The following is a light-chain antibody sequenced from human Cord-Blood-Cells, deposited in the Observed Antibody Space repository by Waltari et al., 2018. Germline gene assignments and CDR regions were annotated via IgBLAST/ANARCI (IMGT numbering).Light chain of an antibody. CDR1: SSDVGGYNY. Sequence: QSALTQPRSVSGSPGQSVTISCTGTSSDVGGYNYVSWYQQHPGKAPKLMLYDVSKRPARGPVRFSGSKSGNTGSLTISGLQAEDEADYYCCSYAGRYKGFGGGTKLTVL. CDR2: DVS. J-gene: IGLJ2*01. CDR3: CSYAGRYKG. V-gene: IGLV2-11*01.